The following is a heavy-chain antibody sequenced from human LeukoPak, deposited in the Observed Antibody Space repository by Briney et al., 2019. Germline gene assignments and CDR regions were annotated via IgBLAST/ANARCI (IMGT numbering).Heavy chain of an antibody. CDR1: GGTFSSYA. V-gene: IGHV1-69*06. J-gene: IGHJ5*02. CDR3: AKDADRTNPHNWFDP. Sequence: ASVKVSCKASGGTFSSYAISWVRQAPGQGLEWMGGIIPIFGTANYAQKFQGRVTITADKSTSTAYMELSSLRAEDTAVYYCAKDADRTNPHNWFDPWGQGTLVTVS. D-gene: IGHD2-8*01. CDR2: IIPIFGTA.